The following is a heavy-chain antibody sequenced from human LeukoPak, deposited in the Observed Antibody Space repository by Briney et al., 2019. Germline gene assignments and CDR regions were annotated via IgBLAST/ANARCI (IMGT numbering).Heavy chain of an antibody. Sequence: GESLKISCQASGYTFINYWIAWVRQMPGKGLEWMGIIYPGDSDTRHSPSFQGQVTISADKSISTAYLQWSSLKASDTAMYYCARLDPIYYNADYWGQGTLVTVSS. J-gene: IGHJ4*02. CDR2: IYPGDSDT. CDR3: ARLDPIYYNADY. D-gene: IGHD3-10*01. CDR1: GYTFINYW. V-gene: IGHV5-51*01.